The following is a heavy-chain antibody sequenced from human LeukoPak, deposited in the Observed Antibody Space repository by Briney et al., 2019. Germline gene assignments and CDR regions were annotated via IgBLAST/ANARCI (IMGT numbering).Heavy chain of an antibody. V-gene: IGHV4-61*02. CDR1: GGSISSGSDY. CDR2: IYTSGST. D-gene: IGHD6-13*01. CDR3: ARKPIVSSSWYYFDY. J-gene: IGHJ4*02. Sequence: SQTLSLTCTASGGSISSGSDYWSWIRQPAGKGLEWIGRIYTSGSTNYNPSLKSRVTISVDTSKNQFSLKLSSVTAADAAVYYCARKPIVSSSWYYFDYWGQGTLVTVSS.